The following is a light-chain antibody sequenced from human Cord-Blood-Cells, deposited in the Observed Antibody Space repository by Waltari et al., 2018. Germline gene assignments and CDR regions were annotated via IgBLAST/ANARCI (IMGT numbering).Light chain of an antibody. CDR1: SSDVGSYNL. J-gene: IGLJ1*01. V-gene: IGLV2-23*01. Sequence: QSALTQPASVSGSPGQSITISCTGTSSDVGSYNLVSWYQQHPGKAPKLMIYEGSKRPSGVSNRFSGSKSGNTASRTISGLQAEDEADYYCCSYAGSSTYVLGTGTKVTVL. CDR3: CSYAGSSTYV. CDR2: EGS.